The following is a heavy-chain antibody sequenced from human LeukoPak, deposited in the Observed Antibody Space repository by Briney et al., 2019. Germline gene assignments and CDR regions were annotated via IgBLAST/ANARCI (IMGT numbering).Heavy chain of an antibody. V-gene: IGHV3-11*01. CDR2: ISSSGGNI. Sequence: GGSLRLSCVVSGFDLSDYYMSWIRQAPGKGLEWISYISSSGGNIYFADSVKGRFTMSKDNARGSLYLQMNSLRADDTAIYYCARRRDYFDYWGQGTLVTVSS. CDR1: GFDLSDYY. CDR3: ARRRDYFDY. J-gene: IGHJ4*02.